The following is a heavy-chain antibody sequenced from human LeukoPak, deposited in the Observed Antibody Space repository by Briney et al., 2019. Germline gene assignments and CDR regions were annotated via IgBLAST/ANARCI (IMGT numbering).Heavy chain of an antibody. V-gene: IGHV3-21*01. CDR1: GFTFSTYS. CDR2: ISSSSSYI. D-gene: IGHD1-14*01. CDR3: ARERSEEFDF. J-gene: IGHJ4*02. Sequence: GGSLRLSCAASGFTFSTYSMNWVRQAPGKGLEWVSSISSSSSYIYYADSVKGRFTISRDNAKNSLYLQMNSLRAEDTAVYYCARERSEEFDFWGQGTLVTVSS.